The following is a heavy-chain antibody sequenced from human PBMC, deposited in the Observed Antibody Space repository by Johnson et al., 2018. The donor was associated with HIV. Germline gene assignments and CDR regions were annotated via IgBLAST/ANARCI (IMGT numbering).Heavy chain of an antibody. CDR2: IYAGGNI. CDR3: ESGKIPYYYDSSGYYHRPDDAFEI. CDR1: GFTVSSNY. D-gene: IGHD3-22*01. Sequence: VQLVESGGGLIQSGGSLRLSCAASGFTVSSNYMSWVRQAPGKGLEWVSIIYAGGNIYYAHSVKGRFTISRDNSRNTLYLHMDSLRADDTAVYYCESGKIPYYYDSSGYYHRPDDAFEIWGQGTMVTVSS. J-gene: IGHJ3*02. V-gene: IGHV3-53*01.